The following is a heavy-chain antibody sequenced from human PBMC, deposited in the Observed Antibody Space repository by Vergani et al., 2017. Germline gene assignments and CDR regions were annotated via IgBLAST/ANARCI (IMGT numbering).Heavy chain of an antibody. CDR2: INHSGST. Sequence: QVQLQQWGAGLLKPSETLSLTCAVYGGSFRGYYWSWIRQPPGKGLEWIGEINHSGSTNYNPSLKSRVTISVDTSKNQFSLKLSSVTAADTAVYYCARASCSGGSCYRYYYYYDMDVWGKGTTVTVSS. J-gene: IGHJ6*03. D-gene: IGHD2-15*01. CDR1: GGSFRGYY. V-gene: IGHV4-34*01. CDR3: ARASCSGGSCYRYYYYYDMDV.